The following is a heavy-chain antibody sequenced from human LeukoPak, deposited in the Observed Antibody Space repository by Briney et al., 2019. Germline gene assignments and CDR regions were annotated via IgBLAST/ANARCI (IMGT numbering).Heavy chain of an antibody. Sequence: GGSLSLSCAASGFTFSSYAMSWVRQAPGKGLEWVSAISGSGGSTYYADSVKGRFTISRDNSKNTLYLQMNSLRAEDTAVYYCATSIAAAALYYGMDVWGQGTTVTVSS. V-gene: IGHV3-23*01. CDR3: ATSIAAAALYYGMDV. CDR2: ISGSGGST. J-gene: IGHJ6*02. D-gene: IGHD6-13*01. CDR1: GFTFSSYA.